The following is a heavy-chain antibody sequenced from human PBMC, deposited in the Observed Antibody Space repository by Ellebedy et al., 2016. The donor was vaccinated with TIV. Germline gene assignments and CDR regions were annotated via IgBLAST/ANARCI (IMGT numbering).Heavy chain of an antibody. J-gene: IGHJ3*02. CDR3: AADGSYGDYRSPQHAFTM. V-gene: IGHV3-23*01. D-gene: IGHD4-17*01. CDR1: GFTFRNYA. Sequence: GGSLRLSCAASGFTFRNYAMTWVRQAPGKGLEWVSFISSSGGSTYYADSVKGRFTISRDNVKNSLYLQLNGLRDDDTAVYFWAADGSYGDYRSPQHAFTMWGQGTMVSVSS. CDR2: ISSSGGST.